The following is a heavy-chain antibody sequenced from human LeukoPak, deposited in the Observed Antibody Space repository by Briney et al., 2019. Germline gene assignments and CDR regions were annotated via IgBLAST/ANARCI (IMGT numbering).Heavy chain of an antibody. V-gene: IGHV3-7*02. CDR3: AASITMFDY. CDR2: IKEDGSVK. D-gene: IGHD3-10*01. Sequence: GGSLRLSCAASGFTFSRYWMSWVSQAPGKWLEWVANIKEDGSVKYYVESVKGRFTISRDNAKNSLYLQMNSLRAEDTAVYYCAASITMFDYWGQGTLVTVSS. CDR1: GFTFSRYW. J-gene: IGHJ4*02.